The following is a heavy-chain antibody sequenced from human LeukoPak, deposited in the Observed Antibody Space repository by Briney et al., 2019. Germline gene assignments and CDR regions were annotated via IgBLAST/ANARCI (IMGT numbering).Heavy chain of an antibody. D-gene: IGHD3-10*01. CDR1: GGSISSYY. CDR3: ARGMQFGEFFFDY. V-gene: IGHV4-59*01. Sequence: SETLSLTCTVSGGSISSYYWSWIRQPPGKGLEWIGYIYYSGSTNYNPSLKSRVTISVDTSKNQFSLKLSSVTAADTAVYYCARGMQFGEFFFDYWGQGTLVTVSS. CDR2: IYYSGST. J-gene: IGHJ4*02.